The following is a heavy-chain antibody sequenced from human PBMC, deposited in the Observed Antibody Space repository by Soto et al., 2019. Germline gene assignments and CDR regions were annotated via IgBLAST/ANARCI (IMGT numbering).Heavy chain of an antibody. D-gene: IGHD3-10*01. Sequence: SETLSLTCTVSGGSISSGDYYWSWIRQPPGKGLEWIGYIYYSGSTYYNPPLKSRVTISVDTSKNQFSLKLSSVTAADTAVYYGARGAYYYGSSDYWGQGTLVPVSS. CDR3: ARGAYYYGSSDY. CDR1: GGSISSGDYY. V-gene: IGHV4-30-4*01. CDR2: IYYSGST. J-gene: IGHJ4*02.